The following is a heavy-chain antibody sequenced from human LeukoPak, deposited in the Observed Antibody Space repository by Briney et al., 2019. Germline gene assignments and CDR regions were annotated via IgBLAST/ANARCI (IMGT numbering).Heavy chain of an antibody. CDR3: ARDGGHSTDLDY. Sequence: GGSLRRSCASSGFTFSRHWMSWVRQSPGKGPEWVANIKQDGSERYYVGSVKGRFTISRDNARNSLFLQMNSLRAEDTAVYYCARDGGHSTDLDYWGQGTLVTVSS. J-gene: IGHJ4*02. CDR1: GFTFSRHW. CDR2: IKQDGSER. D-gene: IGHD2/OR15-2a*01. V-gene: IGHV3-7*01.